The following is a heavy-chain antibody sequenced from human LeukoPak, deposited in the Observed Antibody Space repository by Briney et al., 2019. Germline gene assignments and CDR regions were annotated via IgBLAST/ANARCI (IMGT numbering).Heavy chain of an antibody. V-gene: IGHV3-7*05. CDR2: IKQDGSEK. D-gene: IGHD6-19*01. CDR3: AIDPGNHSGA. Sequence: PGGSLSLSCSASGFTVSCHWMIWHRQAPGKGLEWVASIKQDGSEKYYVDSVRGRFTISRDNAKNSLYLQMNTLRAEDTAMYYCAIDPGNHSGAWGQGTLVTVSS. CDR1: GFTVSCHW. J-gene: IGHJ5*02.